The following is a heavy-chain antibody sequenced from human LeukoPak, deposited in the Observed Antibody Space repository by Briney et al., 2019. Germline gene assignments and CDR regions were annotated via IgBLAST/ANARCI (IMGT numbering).Heavy chain of an antibody. D-gene: IGHD3-10*01. J-gene: IGHJ4*02. V-gene: IGHV4-34*01. CDR2: INHSGST. Sequence: SETLSLTCAVYGGSFSGYYRSWIRQPPGKGLEWIGEINHSGSTNYNPSLKSRVTISVDTSKNQFSLKLSSVTAADTAVYYCARNYYYGSGSYLYWGQGTLVTVSS. CDR1: GGSFSGYY. CDR3: ARNYYYGSGSYLY.